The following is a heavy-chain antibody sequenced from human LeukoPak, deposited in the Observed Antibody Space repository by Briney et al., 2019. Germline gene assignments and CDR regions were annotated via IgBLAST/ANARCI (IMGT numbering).Heavy chain of an antibody. D-gene: IGHD1-1*01. CDR2: ISSGSSYI. V-gene: IGHV3-21*01. CDR3: ARDLAGSDGSFDY. Sequence: GGSLRLSCAASGFTFSSYSMNWVRQAPGKGLEWVSSISSGSSYIYYADSVKGRFTISRDNAKNSLYLQMNSLRAEDTAVYYCARDLAGSDGSFDYWGQRTLVTVSS. CDR1: GFTFSSYS. J-gene: IGHJ4*02.